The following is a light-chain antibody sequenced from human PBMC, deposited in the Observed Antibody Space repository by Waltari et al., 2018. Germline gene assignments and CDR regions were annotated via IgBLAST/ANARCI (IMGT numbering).Light chain of an antibody. CDR2: AAS. Sequence: DVLFTQSPPSLSASVWARVPFTCRTSQDIGSYLNWYQQKPGAAPKLLIFAASSLQDGVPSRFTGSRSGTDFSLTISPLQPDDFATYYCQHTYNNPSSFGQGTKLEIK. V-gene: IGKV1-39*01. CDR3: QHTYNNPSS. CDR1: QDIGSY. J-gene: IGKJ2*01.